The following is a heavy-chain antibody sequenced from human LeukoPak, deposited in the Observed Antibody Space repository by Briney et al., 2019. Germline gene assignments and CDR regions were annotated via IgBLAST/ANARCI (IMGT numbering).Heavy chain of an antibody. CDR2: INPSGGTT. V-gene: IGHV1-46*01. CDR1: GYTFTNYY. Sequence: ASVKVSRKASGYTFTNYYMHWVRQAPGQGLEWMGIINPSGGTTSYAQKFQGRLTMTRDTSTSTVYMELSSLRSEDTAVYYCAKDSAAPGTRGWFDPWGQGTLVTVFS. CDR3: AKDSAAPGTRGWFDP. J-gene: IGHJ5*02. D-gene: IGHD6-13*01.